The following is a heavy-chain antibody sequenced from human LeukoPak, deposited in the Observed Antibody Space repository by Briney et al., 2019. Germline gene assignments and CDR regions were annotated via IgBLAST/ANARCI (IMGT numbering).Heavy chain of an antibody. CDR3: ARSLGSCSAGSCYSTFDC. Sequence: SVKVSCKASGGTFSSYAISWVRQAPGQGLEWMGGIIPIFGTANYAQKFQGRVTITADGSTSTAYMELSSLRSEDTAVYYCARSLGSCSAGSCYSTFDCWGQGTLVTVSS. J-gene: IGHJ4*02. CDR1: GGTFSSYA. CDR2: IIPIFGTA. D-gene: IGHD2-15*01. V-gene: IGHV1-69*13.